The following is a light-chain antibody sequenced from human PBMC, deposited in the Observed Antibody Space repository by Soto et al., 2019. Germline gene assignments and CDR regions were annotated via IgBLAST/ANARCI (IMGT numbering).Light chain of an antibody. J-gene: IGKJ4*01. V-gene: IGKV1-39*01. Sequence: DIQMTQSPSSLSASVGDRVTITCRASQSIRTYLSWYQQKPGKAPNLLIYSASSLQGGVPSRFSGSGSGTDFTLTISSLQPEDFAAYDCQQNYGTPLTFGGGTKVEIK. CDR2: SAS. CDR1: QSIRTY. CDR3: QQNYGTPLT.